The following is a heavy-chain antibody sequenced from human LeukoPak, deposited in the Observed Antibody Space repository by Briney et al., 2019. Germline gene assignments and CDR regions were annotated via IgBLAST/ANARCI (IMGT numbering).Heavy chain of an antibody. V-gene: IGHV4-34*01. CDR1: GGSLSSYS. Sequence: KPSETLTLTCDVSGGSLSSYSWNWIRQPPGKGLEWIAEISYAGNTHTGSTSYSASLKSRVTISVDTPKNQFSLHLSSVTAADAGVYYCARGFSGFWEFDSWGQGTLVTVSS. D-gene: IGHD1-14*01. J-gene: IGHJ4*02. CDR3: ARGFSGFWEFDS. CDR2: ISYAGNTHTGST.